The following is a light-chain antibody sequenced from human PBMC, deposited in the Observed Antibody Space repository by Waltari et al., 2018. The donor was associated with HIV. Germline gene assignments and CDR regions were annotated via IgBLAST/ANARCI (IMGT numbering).Light chain of an antibody. Sequence: QSALTQPASVSGSPGQSITISCTGTSTDVGAYDYVSWYQQHPGGAPKLLIYEVTKRPSGFSTLFSGSKSGNTASLNISGLQAQDEADYHCSSYASTTTHVVFGRGTKLTVL. J-gene: IGLJ2*01. CDR1: STDVGAYDY. CDR2: EVT. CDR3: SSYASTTTHVV. V-gene: IGLV2-14*03.